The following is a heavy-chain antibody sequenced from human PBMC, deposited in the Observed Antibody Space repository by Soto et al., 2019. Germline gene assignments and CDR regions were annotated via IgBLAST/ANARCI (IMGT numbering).Heavy chain of an antibody. Sequence: ASVKVSCKASGYTFINYGINWVRQAPGQGLEWMGWISAYSGNTFFAQNVQGRVTLTTDTFTSTAYMEVRSLRSDDTAVFYCARDESTVTPRSYYDGMDVWGQGTTVTVCS. CDR1: GYTFINYG. J-gene: IGHJ6*02. CDR3: ARDESTVTPRSYYDGMDV. D-gene: IGHD4-4*01. CDR2: ISAYSGNT. V-gene: IGHV1-18*04.